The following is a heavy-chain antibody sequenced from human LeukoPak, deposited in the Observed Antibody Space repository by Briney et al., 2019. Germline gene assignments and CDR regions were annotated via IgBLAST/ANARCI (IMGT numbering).Heavy chain of an antibody. V-gene: IGHV4-31*03. CDR1: GGSISSGGYY. J-gene: IGHJ5*02. Sequence: PSQTLSLTCTVSGGSISSGGYYWSWIRQHPGKGLEWIGYIYYSVSTYYNPSLKSRVTISVDTSKNQFSLKLSSVTAADTAVYYCARDIVGNNWFDPWGQGTLVTVSS. D-gene: IGHD1-26*01. CDR3: ARDIVGNNWFDP. CDR2: IYYSVST.